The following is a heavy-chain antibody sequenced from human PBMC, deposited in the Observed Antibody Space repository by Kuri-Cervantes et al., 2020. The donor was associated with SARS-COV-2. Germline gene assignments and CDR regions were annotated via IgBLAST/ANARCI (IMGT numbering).Heavy chain of an antibody. CDR2: ISGSDDVT. Sequence: GGSLRLSCAASGFTFSNYAMTWVRQAPGKGLEWVSTISGSDDVTHLADSVKGRFTVSRDNSRNTLYLEMSSLRVEDTAVYYCAKRDAYSQGSYLDYWGHGTLVTVPQ. V-gene: IGHV3-23*01. J-gene: IGHJ4*01. CDR3: AKRDAYSQGSYLDY. CDR1: GFTFSNYA. D-gene: IGHD5-24*01.